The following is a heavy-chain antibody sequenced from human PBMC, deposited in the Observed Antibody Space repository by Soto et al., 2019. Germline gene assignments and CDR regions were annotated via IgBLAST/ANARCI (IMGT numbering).Heavy chain of an antibody. D-gene: IGHD3-3*01. Sequence: GGSLRLSCAASGFTFSSYSMNWVRQAPGKGLEWVSSISSSSYIYYADSVKGRFTISRDNAKNSLYLQINRLRAEDTAVYYCARDTEARYDFWSGYLAPSYYYYGMDVWGQGTTVTVSS. CDR1: GFTFSSYS. J-gene: IGHJ6*02. CDR2: ISSSSYI. CDR3: ARDTEARYDFWSGYLAPSYYYYGMDV. V-gene: IGHV3-21*01.